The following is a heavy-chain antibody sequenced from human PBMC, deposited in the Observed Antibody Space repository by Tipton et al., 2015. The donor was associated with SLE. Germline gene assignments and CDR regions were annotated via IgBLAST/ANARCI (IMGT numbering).Heavy chain of an antibody. CDR1: EESINTGGYH. CDR2: IFYSGAT. CDR3: ARTDSGNDLFVFDS. V-gene: IGHV4-31*11. J-gene: IGHJ4*02. Sequence: TLSLTCAVSEESINTGGYHWSWIRQHPGKGLEWIGYIFYSGATYYRPSLKSRVIISLDTSKNVFSLNLRSVTAADTAVYYCARTDSGNDLFVFDSWGLGTLVTVSS. D-gene: IGHD1-26*01.